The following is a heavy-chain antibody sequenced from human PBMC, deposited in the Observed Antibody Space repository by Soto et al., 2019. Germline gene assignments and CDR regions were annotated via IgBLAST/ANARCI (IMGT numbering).Heavy chain of an antibody. D-gene: IGHD1-26*01. CDR1: GFTFSSYW. CDR2: LKQDGSEK. J-gene: IGHJ3*02. Sequence: GGSLRLSCAASGFTFSSYWMSWVRQAPGKGLEWVANLKQDGSEKYYVDSVKGRFTISRDNAKNSLYLQMNSLRAEDTAVYYCARDEGYGIVGATAAWDAFDIWGQGTMVTVSS. V-gene: IGHV3-7*01. CDR3: ARDEGYGIVGATAAWDAFDI.